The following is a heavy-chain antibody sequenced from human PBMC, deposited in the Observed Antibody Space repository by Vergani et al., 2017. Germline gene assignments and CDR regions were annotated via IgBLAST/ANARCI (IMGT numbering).Heavy chain of an antibody. CDR1: GGTFSSYA. J-gene: IGHJ6*02. Sequence: QVQLVQSGAEVKKPGSSVKVSCKASGGTFSSYAISWVRQAPGQGLEWMGGIIPIFGKANYAQKFQGRVTITADESTRTAYMELSSLRSEDTAVYYCARGRPDDYGGNLGDYYYYYGMDVWGQGTTVTVSS. CDR3: ARGRPDDYGGNLGDYYYYYGMDV. V-gene: IGHV1-69*01. D-gene: IGHD4-23*01. CDR2: IIPIFGKA.